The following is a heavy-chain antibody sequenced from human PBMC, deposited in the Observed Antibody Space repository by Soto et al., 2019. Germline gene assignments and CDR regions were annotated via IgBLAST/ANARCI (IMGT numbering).Heavy chain of an antibody. J-gene: IGHJ3*02. CDR2: ISSSSSYT. CDR1: GFTFSDYY. D-gene: IGHD3-22*01. V-gene: IGHV3-11*06. CDR3: ARPYYYDSSGYYDDAFDI. Sequence: GGSLRLSCAASGFTFSDYYMSWIRQAPGKGLEWVSYISSSSSYTNYADSVKGRFTISRDNAKNSLYLQMNSLRAEDTAVYYCARPYYYDSSGYYDDAFDIWGQGTMVTVSS.